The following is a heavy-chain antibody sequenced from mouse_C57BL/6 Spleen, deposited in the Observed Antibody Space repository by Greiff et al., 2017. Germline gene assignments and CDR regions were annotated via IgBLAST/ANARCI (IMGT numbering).Heavy chain of an antibody. Sequence: VQLQQSGAELVRPGTSVKVSCKASGYAFTNYLIEWVKQRPGQGLEWIGVINPGSGGTNYNEKFKGKATLTADKSSSTAYMQLSSLSSEDSAVYFCAREPPFDYGSSYGYFDVWGTGNMVTAYS. J-gene: IGHJ1*03. CDR1: GYAFTNYL. D-gene: IGHD1-1*01. CDR3: AREPPFDYGSSYGYFDV. CDR2: INPGSGGT. V-gene: IGHV1-54*01.